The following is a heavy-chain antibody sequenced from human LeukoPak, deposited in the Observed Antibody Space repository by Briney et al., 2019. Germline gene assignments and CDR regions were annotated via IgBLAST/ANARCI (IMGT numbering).Heavy chain of an antibody. CDR3: ARAPFISAQAVAHDY. Sequence: GASVKVSCKASGYTFTSYYMHWVRQAPGQGLEWMGIINPSGGSTSYAQKFQGRVTMTRDMSTSTVYMELSSLRSDDTAVYYCARAPFISAQAVAHDYWGQGTLVTVSS. V-gene: IGHV1-46*01. J-gene: IGHJ4*02. CDR1: GYTFTSYY. D-gene: IGHD6-19*01. CDR2: INPSGGST.